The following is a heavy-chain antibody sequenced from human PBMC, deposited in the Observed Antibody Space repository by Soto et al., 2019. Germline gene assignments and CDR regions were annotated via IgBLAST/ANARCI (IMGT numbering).Heavy chain of an antibody. CDR1: GGSISSYY. Sequence: SETLSLTCTVSGGSISSYYWSWIRQPPGKGLEWIGYIYYSGSTNYNPSLKSRVTISVDTSKDQFSMKLSSVTAAVTAVYYCARGRYCSGISCYVFDSWGQGALVTVS. J-gene: IGHJ5*01. CDR3: ARGRYCSGISCYVFDS. CDR2: IYYSGST. V-gene: IGHV4-59*01. D-gene: IGHD2-15*01.